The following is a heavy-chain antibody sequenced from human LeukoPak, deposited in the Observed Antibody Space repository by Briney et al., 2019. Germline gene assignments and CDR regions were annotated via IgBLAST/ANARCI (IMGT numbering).Heavy chain of an antibody. CDR1: GFTVSSNY. V-gene: IGHV3-15*01. J-gene: IGHJ4*02. CDR3: ATGMYFDY. Sequence: GGSLRLSCAASGFTVSSNYMSWVRQAPGKGLEWVGRFKSKADGGTKEYAAPVKGRFTISRDDSKNTFYVQMNSLKTEDTAIYYCATGMYFDYWGQGTLVTVSS. CDR2: FKSKADGGTK.